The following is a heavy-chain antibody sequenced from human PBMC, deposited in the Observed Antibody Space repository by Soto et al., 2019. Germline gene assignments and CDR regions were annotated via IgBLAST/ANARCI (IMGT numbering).Heavy chain of an antibody. CDR3: ARVGYYYYGMDV. CDR1: GGTFSSYT. Sequence: QVQLVQSGAEVKKPGSSVKVSCKASGGTFSSYTISWVRQAPGQGLEWMGRIIPILGIANYAQKFQGRVTITADKSTSTAYMELSSLRSEDTAVYYCARVGYYYYGMDVWGRGTTVTVSS. V-gene: IGHV1-69*02. J-gene: IGHJ6*02. CDR2: IIPILGIA.